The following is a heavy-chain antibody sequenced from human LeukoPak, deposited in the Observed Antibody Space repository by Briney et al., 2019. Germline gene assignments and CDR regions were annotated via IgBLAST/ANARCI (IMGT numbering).Heavy chain of an antibody. Sequence: SETLSLTCTVSGGSISSYYWSWIRQPPGKGLEWIGEINHSRSTNYNPSLKSRVTISVDTSKNQFSLKLSSVTAADTAVYYCARAGTQYYYGSGSKNWFDPWGQGTLVTVSS. CDR1: GGSISSYY. V-gene: IGHV4-34*01. D-gene: IGHD3-10*01. CDR2: INHSRST. J-gene: IGHJ5*02. CDR3: ARAGTQYYYGSGSKNWFDP.